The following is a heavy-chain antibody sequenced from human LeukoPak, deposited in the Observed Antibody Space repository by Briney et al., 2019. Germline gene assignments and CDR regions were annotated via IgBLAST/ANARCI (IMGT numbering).Heavy chain of an antibody. D-gene: IGHD3-22*01. CDR2: INPSGGSA. J-gene: IGHJ4*02. V-gene: IGHV1-46*01. Sequence: GASVKVSCKASGYTFTSYYMHWVRQARGQGLEWMGIINPSGGSASYAQKFQGRVTMTRDTSTSTVYMELSSLRSEDTAVYYCASSSAYWLLPSDYWGQGTLVTVSS. CDR1: GYTFTSYY. CDR3: ASSSAYWLLPSDY.